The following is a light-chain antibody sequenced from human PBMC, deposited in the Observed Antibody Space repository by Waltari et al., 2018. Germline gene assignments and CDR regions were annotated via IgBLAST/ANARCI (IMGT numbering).Light chain of an antibody. CDR3: QQYSSYGKYT. V-gene: IGKV1-5*03. CDR1: QAIDTS. CDR2: RSS. J-gene: IGKJ2*01. Sequence: DIQMTQSPSTLPASVGDRVTITLRASQAIDTSLAWYQQKPGKAPNLLIYRSSTLEGGVSSRFSGSGSGTDFTLTISSLQPDDFATYYCQQYSSYGKYTFGQGTKLEIK.